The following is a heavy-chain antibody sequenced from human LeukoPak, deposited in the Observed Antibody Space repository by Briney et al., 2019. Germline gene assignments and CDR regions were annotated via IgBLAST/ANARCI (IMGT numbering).Heavy chain of an antibody. CDR1: GGSISSSSYY. V-gene: IGHV4-39*07. J-gene: IGHJ4*02. Sequence: SETLSLTCTVSGGSISSSSYYWGWIRQPPGKGLEWIGSIYYSGSTYYNPSLMSRVTISVDTSKNQFSLKLSSVTAADTAVYYCARERSSTSCYQDWGQGTLVTVSS. CDR2: IYYSGST. CDR3: ARERSSTSCYQD. D-gene: IGHD2-2*01.